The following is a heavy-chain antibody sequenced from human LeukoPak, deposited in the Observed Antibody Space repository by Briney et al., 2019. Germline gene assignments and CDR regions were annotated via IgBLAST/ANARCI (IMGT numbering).Heavy chain of an antibody. CDR1: GGSFSGYY. Sequence: SETLSLTCAVYGGSFSGYYWSWIRQPPGKGLEWIGEINHSGSTNYNPSLKSRVTISVDTSKNQFSLKLSSVTAADTAVYYCARGSRRWFDPWRQGTLVTVSS. J-gene: IGHJ5*02. CDR2: INHSGST. CDR3: ARGSRRWFDP. V-gene: IGHV4-34*01.